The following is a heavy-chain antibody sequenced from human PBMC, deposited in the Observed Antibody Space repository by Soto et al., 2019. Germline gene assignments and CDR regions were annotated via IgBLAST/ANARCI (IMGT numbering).Heavy chain of an antibody. CDR2: IRSKGNNDAT. V-gene: IGHV3-73*01. CDR1: GFTFSGSA. D-gene: IGHD3-3*01. CDR3: SRKASDFWRGKPQYYMDV. Sequence: EVQLVESGGGLVQPGGSLKLSCAASGFTFSGSALHWVRQASGKGLEWVGRIRSKGNNDATAYGASLKGRFTISRDDSKKTAYVQMNILNTKDTAVYDCSRKASDFWRGKPQYYMDVWGKGTTVTVSS. J-gene: IGHJ6*03.